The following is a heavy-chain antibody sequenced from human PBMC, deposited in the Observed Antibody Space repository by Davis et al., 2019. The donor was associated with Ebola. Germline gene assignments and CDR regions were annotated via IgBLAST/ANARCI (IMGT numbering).Heavy chain of an antibody. D-gene: IGHD2-21*01. J-gene: IGHJ4*02. CDR2: LNQDGSPK. CDR3: ARSHIATSGDSGLVGDY. V-gene: IGHV3-7*03. Sequence: PGGSLRLSCAASGFTFDAFWMTWVRQAPGKGLEWVANLNQDGSPKYFLASVKGRFTISRDNAKGSVFLQLNSRTADDTAVYYCARSHIATSGDSGLVGDYWGQGALVSVSS. CDR1: GFTFDAFW.